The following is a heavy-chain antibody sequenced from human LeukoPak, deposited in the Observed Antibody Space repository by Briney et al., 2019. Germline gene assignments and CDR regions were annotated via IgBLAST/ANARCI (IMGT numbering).Heavy chain of an antibody. D-gene: IGHD3-22*01. CDR1: GYTFTSYD. Sequence: ASVKVSCKASGYTFTSYDIHWVRQATGQGLEWMGWMNPNSGNTSYAQKFQGRVTMTRDTSTSTVYMELSSLRSEDTAVYYCAREGCDYYDSSGYCDWFDPWGQGTLVTVSS. CDR2: MNPNSGNT. CDR3: AREGCDYYDSSGYCDWFDP. J-gene: IGHJ5*02. V-gene: IGHV1-8*01.